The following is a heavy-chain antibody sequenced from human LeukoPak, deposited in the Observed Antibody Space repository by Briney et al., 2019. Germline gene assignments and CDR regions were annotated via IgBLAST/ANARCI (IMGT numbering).Heavy chain of an antibody. CDR1: GGSISSYY. CDR2: IYYSGST. Sequence: SETLSLTCTVSGGSISSYYWSWIRQPPGKGLEWIGYIYYSGSTNYNPSLKSRVTISVDTSKNQFSLKLSSVTAADTAVYYCARQARYDILTGPSYAFDIWGQGTMVTVSS. CDR3: ARQARYDILTGPSYAFDI. J-gene: IGHJ3*02. D-gene: IGHD3-9*01. V-gene: IGHV4-59*08.